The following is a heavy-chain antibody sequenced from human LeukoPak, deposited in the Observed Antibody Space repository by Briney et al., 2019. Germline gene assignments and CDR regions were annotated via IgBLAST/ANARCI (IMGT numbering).Heavy chain of an antibody. CDR1: GFTFSSYA. CDR2: ISGSGGST. D-gene: IGHD4-17*01. J-gene: IGHJ4*02. V-gene: IGHV3-23*01. Sequence: GGSLRLSCAASGFTFSSYAMSWVRQAPGKGLEWASAISGSGGSTFYADSVKGRFTISRDNSRNTLYLHINSLRAEDTAVYYCAKDHSPGSVTTSGIFDYWGQGTLVTVSS. CDR3: AKDHSPGSVTTSGIFDY.